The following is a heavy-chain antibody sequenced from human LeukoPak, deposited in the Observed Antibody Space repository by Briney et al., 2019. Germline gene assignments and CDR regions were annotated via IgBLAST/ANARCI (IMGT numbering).Heavy chain of an antibody. CDR1: GFTFNSYV. V-gene: IGHV3-64D*09. CDR3: ARERLSLVNYYGMDV. CDR2: ISSNGGST. D-gene: IGHD2/OR15-2a*01. Sequence: PGGSLRLSCSASGFTFNSYVMHWVRQAPGKGLEYVSAISSNGGSTYYADSVKGRFTISRDNSKNTLYLQMSSLRGEDTAVYYCARERLSLVNYYGMDVWGQGTTVTVSS. J-gene: IGHJ6*02.